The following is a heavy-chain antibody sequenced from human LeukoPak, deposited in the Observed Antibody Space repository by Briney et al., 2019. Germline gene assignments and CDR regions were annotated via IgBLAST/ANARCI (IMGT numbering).Heavy chain of an antibody. J-gene: IGHJ4*02. CDR1: VGSISSGDYY. Sequence: SETQSLTCTVSVGSISSGDYYWSWIRQHPGKGLERIGYIYYSESTYYNPSLKSRVTISLDTSKNQFCLKLSSVTAADTAVYDCARGRSCSGGSCYSVFYLDYWGQGTLVTVSS. D-gene: IGHD2-15*01. CDR2: IYYSEST. V-gene: IGHV4-31*03. CDR3: ARGRSCSGGSCYSVFYLDY.